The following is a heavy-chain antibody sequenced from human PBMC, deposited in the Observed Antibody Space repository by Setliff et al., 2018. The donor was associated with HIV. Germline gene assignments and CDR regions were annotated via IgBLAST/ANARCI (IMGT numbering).Heavy chain of an antibody. J-gene: IGHJ5*01. CDR3: ARLNLEQWVQRIDS. Sequence: SQTLSLTCTVSGGSLGNSNYYWGWIRQPPGKGLEWIGSMSYSGSTYYNPSLKSRVTISVDTSKKQFSLKLSSVTAADTAVYYCARLNLEQWVQRIDSWGQGTLVTVSS. V-gene: IGHV4-39*01. CDR2: MSYSGST. CDR1: GGSLGNSNYY. D-gene: IGHD6-19*01.